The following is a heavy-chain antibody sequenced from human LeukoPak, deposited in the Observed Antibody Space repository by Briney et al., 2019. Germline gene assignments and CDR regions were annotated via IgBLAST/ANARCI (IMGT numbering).Heavy chain of an antibody. CDR1: GFTFSNYA. V-gene: IGHV3-23*01. J-gene: IGHJ5*02. CDR3: AKARSSGYYSANWFDP. D-gene: IGHD3-22*01. CDR2: ISDTGGST. Sequence: PGGSLRLSCAASGFTFSNYAMSWFRQAPGKGLEWVSSISDTGGSTYYADSVKGRFTISRDNSKNTLYLQMNSLRAEDTAVYYCAKARSSGYYSANWFDPWGQGTLVTVSS.